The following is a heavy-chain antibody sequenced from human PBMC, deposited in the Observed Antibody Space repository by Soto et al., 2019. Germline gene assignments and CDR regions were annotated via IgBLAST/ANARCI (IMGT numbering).Heavy chain of an antibody. Sequence: VKVSCKASDYMFTNFYIHWVRQSPGQGLQWMGTMNPSGTTGSAQKFQGRVTMTRDTSTSTVYMELSGLRSEDSAVYYCARGPRPRFDYWGQGTLVTVSS. CDR2: MNPSGTT. CDR1: DYMFTNFY. J-gene: IGHJ4*02. V-gene: IGHV1-46*01. CDR3: ARGPRPRFDY.